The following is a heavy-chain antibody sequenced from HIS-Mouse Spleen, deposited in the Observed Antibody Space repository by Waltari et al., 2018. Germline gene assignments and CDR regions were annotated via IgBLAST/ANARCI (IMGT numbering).Heavy chain of an antibody. CDR2: IYSGGST. Sequence: EVQLVESGGGLVQPGGSLRLSCAASGFPVRSNYMSGVRQAPGKGLEWVSVIYSGGSTYYADSVKGRFTISRDNSKNTLYLQMNSLRAEDTAVYYCARFTPVSGSFDYWGQGTLVTVSS. D-gene: IGHD1-26*01. CDR3: ARFTPVSGSFDY. J-gene: IGHJ4*02. V-gene: IGHV3-66*01. CDR1: GFPVRSNY.